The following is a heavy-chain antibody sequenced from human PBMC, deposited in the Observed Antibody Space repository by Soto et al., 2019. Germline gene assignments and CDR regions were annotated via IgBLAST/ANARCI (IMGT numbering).Heavy chain of an antibody. CDR3: ARGGVTTIDY. Sequence: QVQLQESGPGLMKPSETLSLTCTVSGGSISPYYWSWIRQPPGKGLEWIGYIYFSGSTSYNPSLTSRVPISVDTSKNQFSLKLSSVTAADTAVYYCARGGVTTIDYWGQGTLVTVSS. D-gene: IGHD2-21*02. CDR1: GGSISPYY. J-gene: IGHJ4*02. V-gene: IGHV4-59*01. CDR2: IYFSGST.